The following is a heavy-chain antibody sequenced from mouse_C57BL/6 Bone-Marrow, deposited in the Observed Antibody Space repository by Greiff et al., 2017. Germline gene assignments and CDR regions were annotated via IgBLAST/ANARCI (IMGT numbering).Heavy chain of an antibody. Sequence: QVQLKESGPGLVAPSQSLSITCTVSGFSLTSYAISWVRQPPGKGLEWLGVIWTGGGTNYNSALKSRLSISKDNSKSQVFLKMNSLQTDDTARYYCARIYYDYDGRLYYYAMDYWGQGTSVTVSS. CDR3: ARIYYDYDGRLYYYAMDY. D-gene: IGHD2-4*01. CDR1: GFSLTSYA. J-gene: IGHJ4*01. V-gene: IGHV2-9-1*01. CDR2: IWTGGGT.